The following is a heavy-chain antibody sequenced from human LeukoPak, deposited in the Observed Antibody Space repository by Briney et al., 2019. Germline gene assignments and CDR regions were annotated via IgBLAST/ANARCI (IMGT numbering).Heavy chain of an antibody. CDR1: GDSVSSNSAA. Sequence: SQTLSLTCAISGDSVSSNSAAWNWIRQSPSRGLEWLGRTYYRSKWYNDYAVSVKSRITINPDTSKNQFSLQLNSVTPEDTAVYYCARAAYSSGWAYYYYYYMDVWGKGTTVTVSS. V-gene: IGHV6-1*01. D-gene: IGHD6-19*01. CDR3: ARAAYSSGWAYYYYYYMDV. J-gene: IGHJ6*03. CDR2: TYYRSKWYN.